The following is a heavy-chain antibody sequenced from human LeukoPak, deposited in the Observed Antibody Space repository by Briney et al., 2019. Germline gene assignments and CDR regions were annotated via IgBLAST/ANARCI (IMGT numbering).Heavy chain of an antibody. V-gene: IGHV3-30-3*01. Sequence: QPGRSLRLSCAASGFTFSSYAMHWVRQAPGKGLEWVAVISYDGSNKYYADSVKGRFTISRDNSKNTLYLQMNSLRAEDTAVYYCARDPGGGYCFDYWGQGTLVTVSS. D-gene: IGHD3-10*01. J-gene: IGHJ4*02. CDR1: GFTFSSYA. CDR3: ARDPGGGYCFDY. CDR2: ISYDGSNK.